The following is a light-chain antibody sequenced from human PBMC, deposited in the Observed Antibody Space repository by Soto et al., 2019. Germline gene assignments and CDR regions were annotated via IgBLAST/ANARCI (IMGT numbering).Light chain of an antibody. CDR3: CSYAGGTSVV. Sequence: QSALTQPASVSGSPGQSITISCTGTSSDVGGYNYVSWYQHHPGEAPKLMIYEDIERPSGVSNRFSGSKSGNTASLTISGLQTEDEADYYCCSYAGGTSVVFGGGTKLTVL. V-gene: IGLV2-23*01. CDR2: EDI. J-gene: IGLJ2*01. CDR1: SSDVGGYNY.